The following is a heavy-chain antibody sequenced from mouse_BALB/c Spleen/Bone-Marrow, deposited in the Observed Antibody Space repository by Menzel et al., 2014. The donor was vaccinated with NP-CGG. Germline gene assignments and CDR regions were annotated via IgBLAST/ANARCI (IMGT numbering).Heavy chain of an antibody. D-gene: IGHD2-1*01. CDR3: ARGNYGNYVDYFDY. J-gene: IGHJ2*01. Sequence: EVMLVESGGGLVQPGGSLKLSCAASGFTFSSYGMSWVRPTPDKRLALVASFNSNGGSPSYPDSVKGRFTISRDNAKNTLSLQMSSLKSEDTAMYYWARGNYGNYVDYFDYWGQGTTLTVAS. V-gene: IGHV5-6-3*01. CDR2: FNSNGGSP. CDR1: GFTFSSYG.